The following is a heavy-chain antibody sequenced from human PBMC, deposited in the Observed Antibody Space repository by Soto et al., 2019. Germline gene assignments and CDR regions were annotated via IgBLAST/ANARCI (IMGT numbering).Heavy chain of an antibody. J-gene: IGHJ5*02. D-gene: IGHD3-3*01. CDR1: GGSISSYY. CDR2: IYYSGST. Sequence: SETLSLTCTVSGGSISSYYWSWIRQPPGKGLEWIGYIYYSGSTNYNPSLKSRVTISVDTSKNQFSLKLSSVTAADTAVYYCAMVHGGGYHRNRFDPCGQGTLVTVSS. V-gene: IGHV4-59*01. CDR3: AMVHGGGYHRNRFDP.